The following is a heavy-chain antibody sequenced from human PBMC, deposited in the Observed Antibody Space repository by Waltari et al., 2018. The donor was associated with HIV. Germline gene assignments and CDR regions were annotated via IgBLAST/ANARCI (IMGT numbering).Heavy chain of an antibody. D-gene: IGHD6-25*01. CDR2: IKTSGNS. V-gene: IGHV4-4*07. CDR3: ARLGYQDMDV. CDR1: GDSISNYY. Sequence: QVQVQESGPGLVQPSETLSLTCAVSGDSISNYYWSCIRQPAGKGLEWIGRIKTSGNSNYNPSLKSRLTLSADTSKNQVSLRLSSVTAADTAVYYCARLGYQDMDVWGQGTTVTVSS. J-gene: IGHJ6*02.